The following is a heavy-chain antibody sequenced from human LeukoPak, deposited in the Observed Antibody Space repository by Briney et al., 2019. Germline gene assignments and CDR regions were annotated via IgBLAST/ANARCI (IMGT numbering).Heavy chain of an antibody. CDR1: GGSISSYY. V-gene: IGHV4-59*01. CDR3: ANGAVAGTLDY. Sequence: SETLSLTCTVSGGSISSYYWSWIRQPPGKGLEWIGYIYYSGSTNYNPSLKSRVTISADTSKNQFSLKLSSVTAADTAVYYCANGAVAGTLDYWGQGTLVTVSS. J-gene: IGHJ4*02. CDR2: IYYSGST. D-gene: IGHD6-19*01.